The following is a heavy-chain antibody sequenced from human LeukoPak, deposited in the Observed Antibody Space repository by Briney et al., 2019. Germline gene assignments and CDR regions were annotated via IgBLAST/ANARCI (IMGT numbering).Heavy chain of an antibody. D-gene: IGHD3-10*01. J-gene: IGHJ3*02. CDR1: GYTFTGYY. CDR2: INPNSGGT. V-gene: IGHV1-2*02. Sequence: GASVKVSCKASGYTFTGYYMHWVRQAPGQGLEWMGWINPNSGGTNYAQKLQGRVTMTTDTSTSTAYMELRSLRSDDTAVYYCARDGMVRGVMYAFDIWGQGTMVTVSS. CDR3: ARDGMVRGVMYAFDI.